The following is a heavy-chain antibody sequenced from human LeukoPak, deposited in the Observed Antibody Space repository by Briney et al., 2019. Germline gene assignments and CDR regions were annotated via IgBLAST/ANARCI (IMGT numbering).Heavy chain of an antibody. CDR1: GFTFSQYW. J-gene: IGHJ6*02. D-gene: IGHD3-10*01. CDR2: IKHDGGEKQDGSEE. CDR3: ARDFGRGKWFGELLFRDYYYGMDV. Sequence: GGSLRLSCAASGFTFSQYWMSWVRQAPGKGLEWVANIKHDGGEKQDGSEENYVDSVNGGFTISRGNAKNALYLQMNSLRDEDTAVYYCARDFGRGKWFGELLFRDYYYGMDVWGQGTTVTVSS. V-gene: IGHV3-7*01.